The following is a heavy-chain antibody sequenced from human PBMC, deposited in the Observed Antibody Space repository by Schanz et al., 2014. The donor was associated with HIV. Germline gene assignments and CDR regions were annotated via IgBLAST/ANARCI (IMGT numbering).Heavy chain of an antibody. CDR3: AREEAGGGLQI. D-gene: IGHD3-16*01. V-gene: IGHV3-9*01. CDR1: GFTFSSYG. CDR2: ISWNSGSI. Sequence: EVQLVESGGGVVQPGRSLRLSCAASGFTFSSYGMHWVRQAPGKGLEWVSGISWNSGSIGYADSVKGRFTISRDNAKNSLFLQMSSLRAEDTAVYYCAREEAGGGLQIWGQGTLVTVSS. J-gene: IGHJ4*02.